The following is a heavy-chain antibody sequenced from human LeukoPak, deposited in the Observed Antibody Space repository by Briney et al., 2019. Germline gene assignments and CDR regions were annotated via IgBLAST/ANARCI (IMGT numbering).Heavy chain of an antibody. V-gene: IGHV1-2*02. CDR2: INPNSGGT. D-gene: IGHD3-16*01. Sequence: ASVKVSCKASGYTFNSYGISWVRQAPGQGLEWMGWINPNSGGTNYAQKFQGRVTMTRDTSISTAYMELSRLRSDDTAVHYCARDQAPRMITFGGPRRWFDPWGQGTLVTVSS. CDR3: ARDQAPRMITFGGPRRWFDP. J-gene: IGHJ5*02. CDR1: GYTFNSYG.